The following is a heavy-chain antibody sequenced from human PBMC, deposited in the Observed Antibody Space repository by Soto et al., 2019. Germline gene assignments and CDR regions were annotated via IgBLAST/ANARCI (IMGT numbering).Heavy chain of an antibody. CDR2: IYHSGSI. CDR1: GGSISSGGYS. CDR3: ARHKGGYYSGVDV. V-gene: IGHV4-30-2*01. Sequence: PSETLSLTCAVSGGSISSGGYSWSWIRQPPGKGLEWIGYIYHSGSIYYNPSLKSRVTISVDRSKNQFSLKLSSVTAADTAVYYCARHKGGYYSGVDVWGQGTTVTVSS. D-gene: IGHD3-16*01. J-gene: IGHJ6*02.